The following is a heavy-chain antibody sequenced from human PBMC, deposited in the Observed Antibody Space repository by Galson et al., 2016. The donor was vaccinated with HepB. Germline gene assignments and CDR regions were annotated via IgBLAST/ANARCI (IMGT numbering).Heavy chain of an antibody. CDR2: IYPGGET. D-gene: IGHD2-2*01. V-gene: IGHV3-53*01. CDR3: VQGSTAPAV. CDR1: GFTVSSHY. J-gene: IGHJ6*04. Sequence: SLRLSCAASGFTVSSHYMGWVRQAPGKGLEWVSIIYPGGETHYADSLKGRFTISRDNSKNTLYLQMNSLRAEDTAVYYCVQGSTAPAVWGKGTAVTVSS.